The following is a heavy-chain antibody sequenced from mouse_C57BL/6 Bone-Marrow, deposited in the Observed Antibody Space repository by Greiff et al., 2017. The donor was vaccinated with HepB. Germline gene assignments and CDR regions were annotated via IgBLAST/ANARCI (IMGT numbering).Heavy chain of an antibody. V-gene: IGHV14-4*01. CDR1: GFNIKDDY. J-gene: IGHJ4*01. CDR2: IDPENGDT. CDR3: TTLLRDYAMDY. Sequence: EVKLQESGAELVRPGASVKLSCTASGFNIKDDYMHWVKQRPEQGLEWIGWIDPENGDTEYASKFQGKATITADTSSNTAYLQLSSLTSEDTAVYYCTTLLRDYAMDYWGQGTSVTVSS. D-gene: IGHD1-1*01.